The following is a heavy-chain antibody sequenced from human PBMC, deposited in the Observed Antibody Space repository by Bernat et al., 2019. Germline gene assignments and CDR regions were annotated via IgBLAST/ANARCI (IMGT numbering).Heavy chain of an antibody. CDR1: GGSISSCGYY. J-gene: IGHJ3*02. D-gene: IGHD3-9*01. Sequence: QVQLQESGPGLVQPSQTLSLPCTVSGGSISSCGYYWSWIRQHPGKGLEWIGYIYYSGSTYYNPSLKSRVTISVDTSKNQFSLKLSSVTAADTAVYYCAREGGDILTPFDIWGQGTMVTVSS. CDR3: AREGGDILTPFDI. CDR2: IYYSGST. V-gene: IGHV4-31*03.